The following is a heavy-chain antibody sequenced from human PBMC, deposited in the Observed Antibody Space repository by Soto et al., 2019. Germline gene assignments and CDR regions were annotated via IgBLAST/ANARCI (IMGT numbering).Heavy chain of an antibody. CDR3: AGDRSLRFLEWSPDAFDI. V-gene: IGHV1-18*01. D-gene: IGHD3-3*01. CDR1: GYTFTSYG. Sequence: ASVKVSCKASGYTFTSYGISWVRQAPGQGLEWFGWISVYNGNTNFAQKLQGRVTMTTDTSTSTAYMELRSLRSDDTAVYYCAGDRSLRFLEWSPDAFDIWGQGTMVTVSS. J-gene: IGHJ3*02. CDR2: ISVYNGNT.